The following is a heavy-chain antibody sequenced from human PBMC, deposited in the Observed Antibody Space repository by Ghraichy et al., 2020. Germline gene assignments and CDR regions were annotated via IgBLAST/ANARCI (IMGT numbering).Heavy chain of an antibody. CDR3: AKDEEVAVAAHFDY. CDR2: ISGSGGST. D-gene: IGHD6-19*01. Sequence: GEYLNISCAASGFTFSSYAMSWVRQAPGKGLEWVSAISGSGGSTYYADSVKGRFTISRDNSKNTLYLQMNSLRAEDTAVYYCAKDEEVAVAAHFDYWGQGTLVTVSS. CDR1: GFTFSSYA. V-gene: IGHV3-23*01. J-gene: IGHJ4*02.